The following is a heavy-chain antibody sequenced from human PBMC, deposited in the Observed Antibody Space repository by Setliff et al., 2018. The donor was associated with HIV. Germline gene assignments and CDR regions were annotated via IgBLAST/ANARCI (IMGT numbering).Heavy chain of an antibody. CDR3: AILRGMVDDFDY. J-gene: IGHJ4*02. Sequence: PSETLSLTCTVSGGSISSSTYYWGWIRQPPGKGLEWIASIYQSGSTYYNPSLKSRVIISIDTPKNQFSLKLSSVTAADTAAYYCAILRGMVDDFDYWGQGTLVTVSS. CDR1: GGSISSSTYY. D-gene: IGHD3-10*01. CDR2: IYQSGST. V-gene: IGHV4-39*07.